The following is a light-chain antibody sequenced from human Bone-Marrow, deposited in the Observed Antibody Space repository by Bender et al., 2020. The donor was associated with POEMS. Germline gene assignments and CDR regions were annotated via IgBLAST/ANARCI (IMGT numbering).Light chain of an antibody. Sequence: QSALTQPPSASGSPGQSVTISCTGTSSDVGGYNYVSWYQQHPGKAPKLMLYEVNKRPSGVPDRFSGSKSGTSASLVISGLRSDDEADYYCASWDDNLSGWMLGGGTRLTVL. J-gene: IGLJ3*02. CDR2: EVN. CDR1: SSDVGGYNY. V-gene: IGLV2-8*01. CDR3: ASWDDNLSGWM.